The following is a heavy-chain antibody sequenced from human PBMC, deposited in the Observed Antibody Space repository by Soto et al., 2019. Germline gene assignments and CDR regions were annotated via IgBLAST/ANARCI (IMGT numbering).Heavy chain of an antibody. V-gene: IGHV3-23*01. Sequence: GGSLRLSCAASGFTFSSYAMSWVRQAPGKGLEWVSAISGSGGSTYYADSVKGRFTISRDNSKNTLYLQMNSLRAEDTAVYYCAKDGPRVVVTAMGYFDYWGQGTLVTVSS. CDR2: ISGSGGST. D-gene: IGHD2-21*02. CDR1: GFTFSSYA. J-gene: IGHJ4*02. CDR3: AKDGPRVVVTAMGYFDY.